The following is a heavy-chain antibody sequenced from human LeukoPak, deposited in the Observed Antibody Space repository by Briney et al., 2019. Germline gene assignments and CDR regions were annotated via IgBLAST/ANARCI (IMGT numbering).Heavy chain of an antibody. Sequence: SVKVSCKASGGTFSSYAISWVRQAPGQGLEWMGGIIPIFGTANYAQKFQGRVTITTDESTSTAYMELSSLRSEDTAVYYCASTSIKKAKTGAFDIWGQGTMVTVS. CDR2: IIPIFGTA. CDR3: ASTSIKKAKTGAFDI. V-gene: IGHV1-69*05. J-gene: IGHJ3*02. D-gene: IGHD1-14*01. CDR1: GGTFSSYA.